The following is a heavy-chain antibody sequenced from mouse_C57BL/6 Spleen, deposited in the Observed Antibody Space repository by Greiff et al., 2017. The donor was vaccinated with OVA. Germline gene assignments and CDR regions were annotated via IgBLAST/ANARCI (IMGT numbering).Heavy chain of an antibody. Sequence: EVHLVESGGGLVKPGGSLKLSCAASGFTFSDYGMHWVRQAPEKGLEWVAYISSGSSTIYIADTVKGRFTISRDKSKDTLFLQMTSLRSEATAMYYCARGNYVDYAMDYWGQGTSVTVSS. V-gene: IGHV5-17*01. D-gene: IGHD2-1*01. CDR1: GFTFSDYG. J-gene: IGHJ4*01. CDR2: ISSGSSTI. CDR3: ARGNYVDYAMDY.